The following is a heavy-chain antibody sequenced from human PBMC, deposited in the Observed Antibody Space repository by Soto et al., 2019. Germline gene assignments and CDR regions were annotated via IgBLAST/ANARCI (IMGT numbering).Heavy chain of an antibody. Sequence: GASVKVSCKASGYTFTSYDINWVRQATGQGLEWMGWMNPNSGNTGYAQKLQGRVTMTRNTSISTAYMELSSLRSEDTAVYYCARSRGIAAAGGWFDPWGQGTLVTVSS. CDR1: GYTFTSYD. J-gene: IGHJ5*02. CDR3: ARSRGIAAAGGWFDP. D-gene: IGHD6-13*01. CDR2: MNPNSGNT. V-gene: IGHV1-8*01.